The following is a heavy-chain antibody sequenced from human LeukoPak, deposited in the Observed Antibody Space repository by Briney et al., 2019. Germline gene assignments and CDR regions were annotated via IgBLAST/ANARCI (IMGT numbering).Heavy chain of an antibody. Sequence: ASVKVSYKASGYTFTGYYIHWVRQAPGQGLEWMGWINPTSGDTYYEQKFQGRVTLTRDTSISTAYMELSRLRSDDTAVYYCARSVGPYYDSSGYYLGYWGQGTLVTVSS. D-gene: IGHD3-22*01. CDR1: GYTFTGYY. CDR3: ARSVGPYYDSSGYYLGY. V-gene: IGHV1-2*02. CDR2: INPTSGDT. J-gene: IGHJ4*02.